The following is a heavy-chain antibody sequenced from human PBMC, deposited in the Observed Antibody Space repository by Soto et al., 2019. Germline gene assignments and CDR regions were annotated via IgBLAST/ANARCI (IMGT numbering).Heavy chain of an antibody. D-gene: IGHD3-3*01. CDR2: INPHGGST. J-gene: IGHJ5*02. Sequence: GSLKFSCKSPGDTFTSYYLNWVRQAPGQGLEWMGVINPHGGSTKYAQKFQGRITMTRDTSRSTVYMELSSLRSDDTAIYYCARSSGGNFGIIIEGSNWFDPWGQGTLVTVSS. CDR1: GDTFTSYY. V-gene: IGHV1-46*01. CDR3: ARSSGGNFGIIIEGSNWFDP.